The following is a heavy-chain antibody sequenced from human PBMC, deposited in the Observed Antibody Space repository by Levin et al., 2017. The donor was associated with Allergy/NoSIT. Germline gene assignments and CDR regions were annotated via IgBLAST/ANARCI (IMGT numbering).Heavy chain of an antibody. Sequence: GGSLRLSCSASGFTFRSYWMSWVRQAPGKGLEWVANIKVDGSKENYVDSVKSRFTISRDNAKNSLYLQMNSLRAEDTAVYYCVKGDGRVIPPAIYNYYYYMDVWGKGTTVTVSS. CDR2: IKVDGSKE. D-gene: IGHD2-2*02. J-gene: IGHJ6*03. CDR3: VKGDGRVIPPAIYNYYYYMDV. V-gene: IGHV3-7*03. CDR1: GFTFRSYW.